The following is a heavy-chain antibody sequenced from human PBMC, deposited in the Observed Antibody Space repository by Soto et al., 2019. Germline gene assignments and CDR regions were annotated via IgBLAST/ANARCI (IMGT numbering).Heavy chain of an antibody. Sequence: SETLSLTCTVSGGSISSSSYYWGWIRQPPGKGLEWIGSIYYSGSTYYNPSLKSRVTIPVDTSKNQFSLKLRSVTAADTAVYYCARHKGDYDFWSGYGMDVWGQGTTVTVSS. J-gene: IGHJ6*02. V-gene: IGHV4-39*01. CDR2: IYYSGST. CDR3: ARHKGDYDFWSGYGMDV. D-gene: IGHD3-3*01. CDR1: GGSISSSSYY.